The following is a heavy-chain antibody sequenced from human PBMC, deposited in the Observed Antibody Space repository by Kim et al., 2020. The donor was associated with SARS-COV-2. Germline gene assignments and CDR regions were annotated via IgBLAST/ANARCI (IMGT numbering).Heavy chain of an antibody. V-gene: IGHV3-23*01. J-gene: IGHJ3*02. CDR3: AKDLIGYSSSWYGAFDI. D-gene: IGHD6-13*01. Sequence: VKGRLTISRDNSKNTLYLQMNSLRAEDTAVYYCAKDLIGYSSSWYGAFDIWGQGTMVTVSS.